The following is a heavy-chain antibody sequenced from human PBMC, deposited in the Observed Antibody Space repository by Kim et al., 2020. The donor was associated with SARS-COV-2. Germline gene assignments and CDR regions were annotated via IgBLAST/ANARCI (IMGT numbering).Heavy chain of an antibody. Sequence: ASVKVSCKTSGYMFTIYGITWVRQAPGQGLEWMGWISGNNGNTKYAQKFQGRVTMTTDISSTTAYMELRNLRSDDTAVYYCARASINSSSSYWGQGTLVTVSS. CDR2: ISGNNGNT. D-gene: IGHD6-6*01. J-gene: IGHJ4*02. CDR1: GYMFTIYG. CDR3: ARASINSSSSY. V-gene: IGHV1-18*01.